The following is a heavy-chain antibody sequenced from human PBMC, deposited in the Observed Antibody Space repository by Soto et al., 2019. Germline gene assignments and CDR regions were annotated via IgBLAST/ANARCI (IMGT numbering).Heavy chain of an antibody. CDR2: INAGNGNT. CDR1: GYTFTSYA. Sequence: QVQLVQSGAEVKKPGASVKVSCKASGYTFTSYAMHWVRQAPGQRLEWMGWINAGNGNTKYSQKFQGRVTINRDTSASTAYLELSSLRSEDTAVYYCARVLPYYYGMDVWGQGTTLTVSS. V-gene: IGHV1-3*01. CDR3: ARVLPYYYGMDV. J-gene: IGHJ6*02.